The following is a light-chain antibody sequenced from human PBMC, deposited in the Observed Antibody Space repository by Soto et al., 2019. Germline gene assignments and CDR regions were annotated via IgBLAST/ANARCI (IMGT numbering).Light chain of an antibody. CDR3: SSYTISSTGV. Sequence: QSALTQPASVSGSPGQSITLSCTGTSNDVGFYSYVSWYQQHPGKAPKLIIYEVTNRPSGVSDHFSGSKSDNTASLTISGLQAEDEADYYCSSYTISSTGVFGGGTKLTVL. J-gene: IGLJ3*02. CDR2: EVT. CDR1: SNDVGFYSY. V-gene: IGLV2-14*01.